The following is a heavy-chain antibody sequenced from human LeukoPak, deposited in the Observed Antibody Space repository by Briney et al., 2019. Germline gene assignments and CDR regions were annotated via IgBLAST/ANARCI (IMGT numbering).Heavy chain of an antibody. J-gene: IGHJ6*03. CDR3: RKIAARTYYYYMDV. V-gene: IGHV3-74*01. CDR1: GFTFSSYW. Sequence: GGSLRLSCAASGFTFSSYWMHWVRQAPGKGLVWVSRINTDGSSTSYADSVKGRFTISRDNAENTLYLQMNSLKTEDTAVYYCRKIAARTYYYYMDVWGKGTTVTVSS. D-gene: IGHD6-6*01. CDR2: INTDGSST.